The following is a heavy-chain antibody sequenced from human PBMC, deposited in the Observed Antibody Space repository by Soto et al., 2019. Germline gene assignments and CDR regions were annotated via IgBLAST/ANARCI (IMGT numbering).Heavy chain of an antibody. Sequence: QLQLQESGSGLVKPSQTLSLTCAVSGDSISSGGYSWNWIRQPPGKGLEWIGYIYHSGGTDYNPSLKSRVTITVDSSNNQFSLKLSSVTAADTAVYYCARDSRSGYYLDYWGQGTLVTFSS. CDR3: ARDSRSGYYLDY. J-gene: IGHJ4*02. CDR1: GDSISSGGYS. V-gene: IGHV4-30-2*01. D-gene: IGHD3-22*01. CDR2: IYHSGGT.